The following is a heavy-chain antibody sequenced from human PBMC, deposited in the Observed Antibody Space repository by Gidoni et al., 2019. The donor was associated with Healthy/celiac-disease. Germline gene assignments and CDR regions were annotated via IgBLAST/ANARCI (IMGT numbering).Heavy chain of an antibody. CDR3: ARVEQQSYYYGMDV. V-gene: IGHV1-69*01. D-gene: IGHD6-13*01. CDR2: MIPIFGTA. CDR1: GGTFRSYA. Sequence: QVQLVQSGAEVKKPGSTVKGSCQASGGTFRSYAISWVRQAPGQGLEWMGGMIPIFGTANYAQKFQGRVTITADESTSTAYMELSSLRSEDTAVYYCARVEQQSYYYGMDVWGQGTTVTVSS. J-gene: IGHJ6*02.